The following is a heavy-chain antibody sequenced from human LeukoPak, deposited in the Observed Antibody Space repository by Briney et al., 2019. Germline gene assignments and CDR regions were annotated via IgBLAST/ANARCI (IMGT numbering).Heavy chain of an antibody. V-gene: IGHV3-23*01. J-gene: IGHJ3*02. D-gene: IGHD3-22*01. CDR3: AKSLEPSSGYYLPADDAFDI. CDR2: ISGSGGST. CDR1: GFTFSSYA. Sequence: GGSLRLSCAASGFTFSSYAMSWVRQAPGKGLEWVSAISGSGGSTYYADSVKGRFTISRDNSKNTLYLQMNSLRAEDTAVYYCAKSLEPSSGYYLPADDAFDIWGQGTMVTVSS.